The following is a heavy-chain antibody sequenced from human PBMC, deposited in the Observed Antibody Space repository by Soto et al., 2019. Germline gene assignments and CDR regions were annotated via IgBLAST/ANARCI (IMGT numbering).Heavy chain of an antibody. J-gene: IGHJ1*01. CDR3: ARDRAEDIVVVPAAS. V-gene: IGHV1-69*04. D-gene: IGHD2-2*01. CDR2: IIPILGIA. CDR1: GGTFSSYT. Sequence: SVKVSCKASGGTFSSYTISWVRQAPGQGLEWMGRIIPILGIANYAQKFQGRVTITADESTSTAYMELSSLRSEDTAVYYCARDRAEDIVVVPAASWGQGTLVTVSS.